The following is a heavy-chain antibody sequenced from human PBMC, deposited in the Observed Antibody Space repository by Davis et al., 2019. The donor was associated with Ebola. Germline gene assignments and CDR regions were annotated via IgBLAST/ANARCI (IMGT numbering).Heavy chain of an antibody. CDR1: GGTFSSYA. Sequence: AASVKVSCKASGGTFSSYAISWVRQAPGQGLEWMGGIIPMFGTANYAQKFQGRVTITADESTSTAYMELSSLRSEDTAVYYCASSVGMWANYWGQGTLVTVSS. V-gene: IGHV1-69*13. J-gene: IGHJ4*02. CDR2: IIPMFGTA. CDR3: ASSVGMWANY. D-gene: IGHD7-27*01.